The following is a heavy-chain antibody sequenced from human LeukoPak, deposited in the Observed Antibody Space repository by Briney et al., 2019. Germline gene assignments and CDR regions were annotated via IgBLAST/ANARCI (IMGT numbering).Heavy chain of an antibody. J-gene: IGHJ6*02. CDR3: ARDLAGDYGMDV. CDR2: ISSSSSNI. Sequence: GGSLRLSCAASGFTFSSYSMKWLRQAPGKGLEWVSSISSSSSNIYYAASVKGRFTISRDNAKNSLYLQMNSLRAEDTAVYYCARDLAGDYGMDVWGQGTTVTVSS. D-gene: IGHD3-16*01. V-gene: IGHV3-21*01. CDR1: GFTFSSYS.